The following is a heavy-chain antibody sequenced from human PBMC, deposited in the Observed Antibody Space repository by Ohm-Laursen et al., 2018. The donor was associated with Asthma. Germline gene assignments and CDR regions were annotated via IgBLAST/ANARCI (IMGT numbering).Heavy chain of an antibody. Sequence: SLRLSCAAPGNTFSPYAMHWVRQAPGKGLEWVAVISSDGSKQYYADSGKGRFTISRDNSKNTLYLQMNSLRAEDTAVYYCAKGTVGVTTGGAFDIWGQGTMVTVSS. CDR1: GNTFSPYA. V-gene: IGHV3-30*18. CDR2: ISSDGSKQ. J-gene: IGHJ3*02. CDR3: AKGTVGVTTGGAFDI. D-gene: IGHD1-26*01.